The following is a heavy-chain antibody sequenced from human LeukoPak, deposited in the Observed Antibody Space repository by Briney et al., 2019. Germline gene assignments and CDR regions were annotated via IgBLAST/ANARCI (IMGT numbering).Heavy chain of an antibody. CDR3: AREAPLVVAATPGFY. J-gene: IGHJ4*02. Sequence: SETLSLTCTVSGYSISSGYYWGWIRQPPGKGLEWIGSIYHSGSTYYNPSLKSRVTISVDTSKNQFSLKLSSVTAADTAVYYCAREAPLVVAATPGFYWGQGTLVTVSS. D-gene: IGHD2-15*01. CDR1: GYSISSGYY. CDR2: IYHSGST. V-gene: IGHV4-38-2*02.